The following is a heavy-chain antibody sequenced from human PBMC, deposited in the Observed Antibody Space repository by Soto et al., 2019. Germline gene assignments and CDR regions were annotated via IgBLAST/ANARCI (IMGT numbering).Heavy chain of an antibody. D-gene: IGHD2-15*01. CDR1: GFTFSDHY. V-gene: IGHV3-72*01. J-gene: IGHJ4*02. CDR2: IRDKPMGYTT. CDR3: ARARSGAWPDTYFVY. Sequence: EVQLVESGGGLVQPGGSLRLSCVVSGFTFSDHYMDWVRQAPGKGLEWVGRIRDKPMGYTTEYAASEKGRFTISRDDSKNALFLHWNSLNTEDTAVYYGARARSGAWPDTYFVYWGQGALVTVSS.